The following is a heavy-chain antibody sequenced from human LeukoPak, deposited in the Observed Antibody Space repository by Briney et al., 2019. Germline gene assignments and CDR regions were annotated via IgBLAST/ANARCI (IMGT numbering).Heavy chain of an antibody. CDR2: ISWNSGSL. D-gene: IGHD3-10*01. CDR3: ARGLGGDQGYFDL. V-gene: IGHV3-9*01. Sequence: GGSLRLSCAASGFIFDDYAMHWVRQAPGKGLEWVSGISWNSGSLAYADSVKGRFTISRGNAKNSLYLQMNSLRTEDTALYYCARGLGGDQGYFDLWGRGTLATVSS. J-gene: IGHJ2*01. CDR1: GFIFDDYA.